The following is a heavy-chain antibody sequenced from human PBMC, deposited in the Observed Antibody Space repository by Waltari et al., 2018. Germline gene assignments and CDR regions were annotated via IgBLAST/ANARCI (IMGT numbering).Heavy chain of an antibody. V-gene: IGHV3-74*01. CDR2: INTETRKT. Sequence: EVQLVESGGGLVQPGGSLRLSCAASGFTFSSYWMHWVRQAPGKGLVGVARINTETRKTRCAESVKGRFTISRDNAKNTVYLQMNSLRADDTAMYYCTRDPSHCTNGVCYPDYWGQGTLVTVSS. CDR1: GFTFSSYW. J-gene: IGHJ4*02. CDR3: TRDPSHCTNGVCYPDY. D-gene: IGHD2-8*01.